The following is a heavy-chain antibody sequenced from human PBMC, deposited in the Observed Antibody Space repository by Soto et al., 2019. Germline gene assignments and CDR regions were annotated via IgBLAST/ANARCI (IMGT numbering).Heavy chain of an antibody. CDR1: GFTFSSYS. CDR3: AKDAVYGDGLWLVAD. J-gene: IGHJ4*02. D-gene: IGHD2-21*02. V-gene: IGHV3-23*04. Sequence: EVQLVESGGGLVKPGGSLRLSCAASGFTFSSYSMNWVRQAPGKGQEWVSGITGSGGTIEYADSVKGRFTISRDNSKNTVYLQMNSLRAEDTAMYYCAKDAVYGDGLWLVADWGQGTPVTVS. CDR2: ITGSGGTI.